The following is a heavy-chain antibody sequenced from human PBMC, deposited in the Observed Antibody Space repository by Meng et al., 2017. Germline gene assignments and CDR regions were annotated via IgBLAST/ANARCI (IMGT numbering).Heavy chain of an antibody. CDR3: ASLRIAVAGINWFDP. CDR1: GGSISSSSYY. J-gene: IGHJ5*02. CDR2: IYYSGST. V-gene: IGHV4-39*07. D-gene: IGHD6-19*01. Sequence: LQLQESGPGVVKPSETPSLTCPVSGGSISSSSYYWGWIRQPPGKGLEWIGSIYYSGSTYYNPSLKSRVTISVDTSKNQFSLKLSSVTAADTAVYYCASLRIAVAGINWFDPWGQGTLVTVSS.